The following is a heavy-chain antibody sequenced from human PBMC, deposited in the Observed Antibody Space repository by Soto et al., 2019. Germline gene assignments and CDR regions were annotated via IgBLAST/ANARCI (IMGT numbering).Heavy chain of an antibody. V-gene: IGHV4-59*03. D-gene: IGHD1-26*01. J-gene: IGHJ4*02. CDR2: SYYSGRT. Sequence: SETLSHTCAVSGCSISSYYWSWIRQPPGNGLEWSGYSYYSGRTNHNSSLKGRVTISLDTSKNQFSLKLSFVTAADTAVYYCATTPYSGSYLYYFDYWGQGTLVTVSS. CDR3: ATTPYSGSYLYYFDY. CDR1: GCSISSYY.